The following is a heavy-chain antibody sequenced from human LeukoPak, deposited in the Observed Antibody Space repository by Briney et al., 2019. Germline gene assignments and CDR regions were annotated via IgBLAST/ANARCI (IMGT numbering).Heavy chain of an antibody. Sequence: ASVEVSCKVSGYTFTKLSMHWVRQAPGQGLEWMGWISAYNGNTNYAQKLQGRVTMTTDTSTSIAHMELRSLRSDDTAVYYCARITMVRGVIFDWYFDLWGRGTLVTVSS. J-gene: IGHJ2*01. D-gene: IGHD3-10*01. CDR2: ISAYNGNT. CDR3: ARITMVRGVIFDWYFDL. CDR1: GYTFTKLS. V-gene: IGHV1-18*01.